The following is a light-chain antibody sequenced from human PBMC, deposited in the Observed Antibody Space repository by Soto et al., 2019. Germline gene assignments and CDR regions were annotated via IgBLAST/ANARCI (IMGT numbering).Light chain of an antibody. J-gene: IGKJ2*01. V-gene: IGKV1-5*01. CDR2: DAS. CDR3: QQYNTYSYT. CDR1: QSISSW. Sequence: DIQMTQSPSTLSASVGDRVIITCRASQSISSWLAWYQQKPGKAPKLLIYDASSLESRVPSRFSGSGSGTEFTLTISGLRPDDFATYYCQQYNTYSYTFGQGTKLEIK.